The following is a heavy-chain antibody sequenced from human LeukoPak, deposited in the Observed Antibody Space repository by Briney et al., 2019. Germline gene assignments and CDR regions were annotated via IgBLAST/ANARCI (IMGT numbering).Heavy chain of an antibody. V-gene: IGHV4-31*03. CDR3: ATDLAARTGPVDY. CDR1: GGSIGSGSYY. Sequence: SQTLSLTCSVSGGSIGSGSYYWTWIRQHPGKGLEWIGYIYYTGSTYYNPSLKSRVTISIDKSKNHFSLRLASVTAADTAVYYCATDLAARTGPVDYWGQGTLVTVSS. D-gene: IGHD6-6*01. CDR2: IYYTGST. J-gene: IGHJ4*02.